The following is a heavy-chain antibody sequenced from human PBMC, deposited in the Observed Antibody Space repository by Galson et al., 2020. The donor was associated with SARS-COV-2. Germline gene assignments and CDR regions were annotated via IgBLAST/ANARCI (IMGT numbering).Heavy chain of an antibody. J-gene: IGHJ4*02. CDR1: GFTFSSYW. Sequence: GGSLRLSCAASGFTFSSYWMSWVRQAPGKGLEWVANIKQDGSEKYYVDSVKGRFTISRDNAKNSLYLQMNSLRAEDTAVYYCARDWYYDFWSGFQSGDYWGQGTLVTVSS. V-gene: IGHV3-7*01. CDR2: IKQDGSEK. CDR3: ARDWYYDFWSGFQSGDY. D-gene: IGHD3-3*01.